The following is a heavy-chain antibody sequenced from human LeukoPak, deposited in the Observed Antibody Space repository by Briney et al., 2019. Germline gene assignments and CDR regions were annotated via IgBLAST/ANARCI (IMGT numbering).Heavy chain of an antibody. CDR3: AKDAEIAAAGHFHWFDP. V-gene: IGHV3-9*01. CDR2: ISWNSGSI. Sequence: GGSLRLSCAASGFTFDDYAMHWVRHAPGKGLEWVSGISWNSGSIGYADSVKGRFTISRDNAKNSLYLQMNSLRAEDTALYYCAKDAEIAAAGHFHWFDPWGQGTLVTVSS. D-gene: IGHD6-13*01. CDR1: GFTFDDYA. J-gene: IGHJ5*02.